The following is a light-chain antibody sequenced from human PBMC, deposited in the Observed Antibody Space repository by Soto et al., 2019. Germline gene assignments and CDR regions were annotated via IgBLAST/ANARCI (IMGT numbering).Light chain of an antibody. Sequence: EIVLTQSPLSLPVTPGEPASISCSSSQSLLHSNGYNYLDSYLQKPGQSPQLLIYLGSNRASGVPDRFSGSGSGTDFTLKISRVEAEDVGVYYCMQALQTWTFGQGTKVDIK. CDR2: LGS. V-gene: IGKV2-28*01. CDR1: QSLLHSNGYNY. J-gene: IGKJ1*01. CDR3: MQALQTWT.